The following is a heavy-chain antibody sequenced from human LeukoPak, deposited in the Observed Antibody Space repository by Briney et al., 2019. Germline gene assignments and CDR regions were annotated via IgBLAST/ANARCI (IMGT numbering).Heavy chain of an antibody. CDR2: IYYSGST. V-gene: IGHV4-39*01. D-gene: IGHD2-2*01. Sequence: SETLSLTCTVSGASISSSSYYWGWIRQPPGKGLEWTGSIYYSGSTYYNPSLKSRVTISVHTSKNQFSLKLSSVTAADTAVYYCARRLGYCSSTSCYSNWFDPWGQGTLVTVSS. CDR3: ARRLGYCSSTSCYSNWFDP. J-gene: IGHJ5*02. CDR1: GASISSSSYY.